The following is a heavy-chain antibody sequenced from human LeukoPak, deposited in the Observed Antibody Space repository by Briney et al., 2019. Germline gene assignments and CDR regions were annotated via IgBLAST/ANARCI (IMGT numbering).Heavy chain of an antibody. V-gene: IGHV3-23*01. J-gene: IGHJ4*02. Sequence: GSLRLSCAASGFTFSSYAMSWVRQAPGKGLEWVSAISGSGGSTYYADSVKGRFTISRDNSKNTLYLQMNSLRAEDTAVYYCAKDKAIVVVIMGALDYWGQGTLVTVSS. D-gene: IGHD3-22*01. CDR1: GFTFSSYA. CDR2: ISGSGGST. CDR3: AKDKAIVVVIMGALDY.